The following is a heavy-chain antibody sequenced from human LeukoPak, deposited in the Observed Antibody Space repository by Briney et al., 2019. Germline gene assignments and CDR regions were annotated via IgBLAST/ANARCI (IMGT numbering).Heavy chain of an antibody. D-gene: IGHD1-26*01. CDR3: ARDKTYSGSYGGVDY. Sequence: GGSLRLSCAASGFTFSSYWVHWVRQAPGKGLVWVSRINSDGSSTSYADSVKGRFTISRDNAKNTLYLQMNSLRAEDTAVYYCARDKTYSGSYGGVDYWGQGTLVSVSS. CDR1: GFTFSSYW. J-gene: IGHJ4*02. V-gene: IGHV3-74*01. CDR2: INSDGSST.